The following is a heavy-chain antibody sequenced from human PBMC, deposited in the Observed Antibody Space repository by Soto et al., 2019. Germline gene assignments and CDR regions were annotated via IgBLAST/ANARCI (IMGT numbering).Heavy chain of an antibody. Sequence: PGGSLRLSCAASGFTFSNAWMSWVRQAPGKGLEWVGRIKSKTDGGTTDYAAPVKGRFTISRDDSKNTLYLQMNSLKTEDTAVYYCTTQSRSGYTHYYFDYWGQGTLVTVSS. CDR2: IKSKTDGGTT. D-gene: IGHD3-22*01. CDR1: GFTFSNAW. V-gene: IGHV3-15*01. CDR3: TTQSRSGYTHYYFDY. J-gene: IGHJ4*02.